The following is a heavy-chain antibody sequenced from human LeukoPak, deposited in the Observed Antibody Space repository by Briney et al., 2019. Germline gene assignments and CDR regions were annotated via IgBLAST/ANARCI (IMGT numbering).Heavy chain of an antibody. CDR2: IYYSGST. J-gene: IGHJ6*02. CDR1: GGSISSYY. V-gene: IGHV4-59*12. CDR3: ARDGGYGGNSYHYYYGMDV. D-gene: IGHD4-23*01. Sequence: SETLSLTCTVSGGSISSYYWSWIRQPPGKGLEWIGYIYYSGSTNCNPSLKSRVTISVDTSKNQFSLKLSSVTAADTAVYYCARDGGYGGNSYHYYYGMDVWGQGTTVTVSS.